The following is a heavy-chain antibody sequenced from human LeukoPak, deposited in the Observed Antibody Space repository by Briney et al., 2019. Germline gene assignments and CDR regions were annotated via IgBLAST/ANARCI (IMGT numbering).Heavy chain of an antibody. Sequence: SLTLSLTCAISGDSVSNNIAAWTWIRQSPPRGLEWLGRTYYRSKWYNTYAVSLRGRITATPDTSKNQFSLQLSSVTPEDTAVYYCTREDRDTFDIWGQGTVVTVSS. V-gene: IGHV6-1*01. J-gene: IGHJ3*02. CDR2: TYYRSKWYN. CDR3: TREDRDTFDI. CDR1: GDSVSNNIAA.